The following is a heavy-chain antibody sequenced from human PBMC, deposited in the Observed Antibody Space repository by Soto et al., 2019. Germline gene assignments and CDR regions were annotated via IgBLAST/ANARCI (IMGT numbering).Heavy chain of an antibody. CDR3: ARDYYYDSRSSSVNWFDP. Sequence: PGGSLRLSCAASGFTFISYAMHWVRQAPGKGLVWVSRINMDGTKTAYADSVKGRFTASRDNANNTLYLQMNSLGVEDTAVYYCARDYYYDSRSSSVNWFDPWGQGTLVTVSS. J-gene: IGHJ5*02. CDR1: GFTFISYA. CDR2: INMDGTKT. D-gene: IGHD3-22*01. V-gene: IGHV3-74*01.